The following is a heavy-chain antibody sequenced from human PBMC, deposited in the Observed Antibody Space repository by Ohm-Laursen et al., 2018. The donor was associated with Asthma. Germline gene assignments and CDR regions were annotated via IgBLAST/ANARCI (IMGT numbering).Heavy chain of an antibody. Sequence: SLRLSCTASGFKFSDYYMSWIRQAPGKGLEYVSHISSDSIHTEYADSVKGRFTTSRDNAKNSVYLQMNSLRAEDTALYYCARIGPEWELPGREYSLIHWGQGTLVTVSS. CDR1: GFKFSDYY. CDR2: ISSDSIHT. J-gene: IGHJ1*01. D-gene: IGHD1-26*01. V-gene: IGHV3-11*06. CDR3: ARIGPEWELPGREYSLIH.